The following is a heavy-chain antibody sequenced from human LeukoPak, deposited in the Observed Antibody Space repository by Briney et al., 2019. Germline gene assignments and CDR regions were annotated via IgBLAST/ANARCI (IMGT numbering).Heavy chain of an antibody. D-gene: IGHD3-22*01. J-gene: IGHJ4*02. CDR1: GGSISLSYYY. CDR3: ARHGYLSTN. V-gene: IGHV4-39*01. CDR2: INHSGST. Sequence: SETLSLTCSVSGGSISLSYYYWGWIRQPPGKGLEWIGEINHSGSTNYNPSLKSRVTISVDTSKNQFSLKLSSVTAADTAVYYCARHGYLSTNWGQGTLVTVSS.